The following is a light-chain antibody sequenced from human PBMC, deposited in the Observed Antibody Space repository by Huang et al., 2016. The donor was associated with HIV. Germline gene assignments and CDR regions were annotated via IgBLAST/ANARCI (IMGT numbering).Light chain of an antibody. Sequence: AIRITQSPSSLSASTGDKVSITCRASQDINTYLAWYQQKPGKPPSLLSYATSTLQSGVPSRFSGSGSGTDFTLTITHLQSEDFATYYCPQYYSFPLTFGQGSQVEV. V-gene: IGKV1-8*01. CDR3: PQYYSFPLT. CDR2: ATS. CDR1: QDINTY. J-gene: IGKJ1*01.